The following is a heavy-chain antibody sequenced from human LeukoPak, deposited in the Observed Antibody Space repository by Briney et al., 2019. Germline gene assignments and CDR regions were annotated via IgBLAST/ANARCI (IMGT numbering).Heavy chain of an antibody. Sequence: PGGSLRLSCAASGFTFSAYAMTWARQAPGKGLEWVSVIYSGGRTYYADSVKGRFTTSRDNSKNTLYLQMNSLRAEDTAVYYCARAPDGYEAFDIWGQGTMVTVSS. J-gene: IGHJ3*02. CDR3: ARAPDGYEAFDI. V-gene: IGHV3-66*01. CDR2: IYSGGRT. CDR1: GFTFSAYA. D-gene: IGHD3-22*01.